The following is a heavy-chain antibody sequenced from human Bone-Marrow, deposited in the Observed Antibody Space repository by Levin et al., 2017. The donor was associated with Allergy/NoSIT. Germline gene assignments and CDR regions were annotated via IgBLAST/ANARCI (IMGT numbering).Heavy chain of an antibody. D-gene: IGHD3-22*01. CDR1: GYTFTTYG. J-gene: IGHJ4*02. CDR2: ISAFNGHA. V-gene: IGHV1-18*01. Sequence: ASVKVSCKASGYTFTTYGLSWVRQAPGQGLEWMGWISAFNGHAKFAQKFHDRVTLTTDTATTTAFMELRSLPSDDTAVYYCAMRGPDYYGSSGYLAYRGQGTLVTVSS. CDR3: AMRGPDYYGSSGYLAY.